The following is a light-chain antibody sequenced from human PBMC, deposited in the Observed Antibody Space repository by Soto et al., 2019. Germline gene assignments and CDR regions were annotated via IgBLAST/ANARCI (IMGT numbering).Light chain of an antibody. CDR1: QSVNTN. CDR3: QQYNNWPPA. Sequence: TVMTQSPDTLSVSPGERVTLSCRASQSVNTNLAWYQQKPGQGPRLLVHGASTRATGIPARFSGSGSGTEFVLTISSLQSEDFAVYHCQQYNNWPPAFGQGTKVEMK. V-gene: IGKV3-15*01. J-gene: IGKJ1*01. CDR2: GAS.